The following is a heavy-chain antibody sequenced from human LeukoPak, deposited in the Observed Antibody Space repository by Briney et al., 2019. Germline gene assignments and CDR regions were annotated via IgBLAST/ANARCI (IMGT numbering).Heavy chain of an antibody. J-gene: IGHJ4*02. CDR2: IWYDGSNK. Sequence: GGSLRLSCAASGFTFSSYAMSWVRQAPGKGLEWVAVIWYDGSNKYYADSVKGRFTISRDNSKNTLYLQMNSLRAEDTAVYYCARDRDQWLRSGSPLDYWGQGTLVTVSS. CDR3: ARDRDQWLRSGSPLDY. V-gene: IGHV3-33*08. D-gene: IGHD5-12*01. CDR1: GFTFSSYA.